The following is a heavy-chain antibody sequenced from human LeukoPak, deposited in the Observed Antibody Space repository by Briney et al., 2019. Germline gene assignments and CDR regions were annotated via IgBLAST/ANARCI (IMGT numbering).Heavy chain of an antibody. V-gene: IGHV3-23*01. CDR3: AKAGRGLGVNIVATTDFDY. CDR1: GFTFSSNA. CDR2: ISGSDGRT. J-gene: IGHJ4*02. Sequence: PGGSLRLSCAASGFTFSSNAMSWVRQAPGKGLEWVSVISGSDGRTYYADSVKGRFTISRDNSKNTLYLQMNSLRAEDTAVYYCAKAGRGLGVNIVATTDFDYWGQGTLVTVSS. D-gene: IGHD5-12*01.